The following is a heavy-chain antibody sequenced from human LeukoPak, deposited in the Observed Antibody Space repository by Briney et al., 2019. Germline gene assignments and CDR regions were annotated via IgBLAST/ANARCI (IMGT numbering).Heavy chain of an antibody. CDR1: GGSISSYY. Sequence: HSETLSLTCTVSGGSISSYYWSWIRQPPGKGLEWIGSIYYSGSTYYNPSLKSRVTISVDTSKTQFSLRLSSVTPADTAVYFCARVRGGGYCSGGSCYAPNWFDPWGQGTLVTVSS. CDR3: ARVRGGGYCSGGSCYAPNWFDP. D-gene: IGHD2-15*01. V-gene: IGHV4-59*12. J-gene: IGHJ5*02. CDR2: IYYSGST.